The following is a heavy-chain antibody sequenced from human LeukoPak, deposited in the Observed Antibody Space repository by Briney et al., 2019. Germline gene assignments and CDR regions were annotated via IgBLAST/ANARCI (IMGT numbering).Heavy chain of an antibody. D-gene: IGHD2-15*01. CDR2: ISGSGGST. CDR3: AKGSTPFCSGGSCYFDY. Sequence: PGGSLRLSCAASGFTFSSYAMNWVRQAPGKGLEWVSAISGSGGSTYYADSVKGRFTISRDNSKNTLYLQMNSLRAEDTAVYYCAKGSTPFCSGGSCYFDYWGQGNLVTVSS. CDR1: GFTFSSYA. V-gene: IGHV3-23*01. J-gene: IGHJ4*02.